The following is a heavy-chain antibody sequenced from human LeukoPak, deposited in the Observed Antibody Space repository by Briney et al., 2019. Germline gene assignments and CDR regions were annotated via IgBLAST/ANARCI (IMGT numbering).Heavy chain of an antibody. CDR2: IDGDGSST. D-gene: IGHD1-26*01. Sequence: GGSLRLSCAASGFTFSSYWMHWVRQAPGKGLVWVSRIDGDGSSTSYADSVKGRFTISRDNAKNTLYLQMNNLRAEGTAVYYCARTIVGAAFDYWGQGTLVTVSS. CDR1: GFTFSSYW. CDR3: ARTIVGAAFDY. J-gene: IGHJ4*02. V-gene: IGHV3-74*01.